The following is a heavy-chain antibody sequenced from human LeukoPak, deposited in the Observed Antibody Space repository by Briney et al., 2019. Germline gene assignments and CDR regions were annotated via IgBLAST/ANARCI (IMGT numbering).Heavy chain of an antibody. Sequence: GRSLRLSCAASGFTFSSYGMHWVRQAPGKGLEWVAVISYDGSNKYYADSVKGRFTISRDNSKNTPYLQMNSLRAEDTAVYYCAKDTVVPAAPKKYNWFDPWGQGTLVTVSS. CDR2: ISYDGSNK. CDR3: AKDTVVPAAPKKYNWFDP. V-gene: IGHV3-30*18. CDR1: GFTFSSYG. D-gene: IGHD2-2*01. J-gene: IGHJ5*02.